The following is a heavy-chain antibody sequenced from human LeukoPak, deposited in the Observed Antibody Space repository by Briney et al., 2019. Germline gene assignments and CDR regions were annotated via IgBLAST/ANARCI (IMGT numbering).Heavy chain of an antibody. CDR1: AFTFSTYE. CDR3: ASLTARDYYTSGTYPPPFDS. CDR2: ISGSGDTI. J-gene: IGHJ4*02. D-gene: IGHD3-10*01. V-gene: IGHV3-48*03. Sequence: GGSPRLSCEVSAFTFSTYEMNWVRQAPGKGLEWVSYISGSGDTIYYSASVRGRFTVSRDNAKNSLYLQMNSLRAEDTVVYYCASLTARDYYTSGTYPPPFDSWGQGTLLTVSS.